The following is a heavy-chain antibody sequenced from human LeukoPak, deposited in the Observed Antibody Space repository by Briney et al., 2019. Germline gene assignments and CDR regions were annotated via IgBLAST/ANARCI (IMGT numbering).Heavy chain of an antibody. CDR1: GGSFSGYY. Sequence: PSETLSLTCAVYGGSFSGYYWSWIRQPPGKGLEWIGEINHSGSTNYNPSLKSRVTISVDTSKNQFYLKLSSVTAADTAVYYCARDPYRFGSSAPFDYWGQGTLVTVSS. J-gene: IGHJ4*02. CDR2: INHSGST. CDR3: ARDPYRFGSSAPFDY. V-gene: IGHV4-34*01. D-gene: IGHD3-10*01.